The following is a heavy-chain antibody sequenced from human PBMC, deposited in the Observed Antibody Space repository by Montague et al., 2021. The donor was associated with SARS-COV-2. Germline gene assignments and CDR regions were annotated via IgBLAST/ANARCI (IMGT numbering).Heavy chain of an antibody. CDR2: IYYSGSVTT. D-gene: IGHD2-21*01. V-gene: IGHV4-59*13. Sequence: SETLSLTCSVSGGSINNYYWGWVRQSPGKGLEWIGYIYYSGSVTTSYNPSLKSRVSTSVDTSENQFPLKLTSVTAADTAVYYCARRGGGEVFARFMYWYFDVWSRGSLVTVSS. CDR3: ARRGGGEVFARFMYWYFDV. J-gene: IGHJ2*01. CDR1: GGSINNYY.